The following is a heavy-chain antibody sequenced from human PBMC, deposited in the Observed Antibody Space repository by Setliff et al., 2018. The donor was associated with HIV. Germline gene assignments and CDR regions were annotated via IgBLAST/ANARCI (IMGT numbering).Heavy chain of an antibody. CDR2: IHSGGST. V-gene: IGHV3-66*01. CDR3: ARDPGRYNGMDV. D-gene: IGHD1-20*01. J-gene: IGHJ6*02. CDR1: GPSINIHY. Sequence: LSLTCTVSGPSINIHYWSWVRQAPGRGLEWVSVIHSGGSTYYADSVKGRFIISRDNSKNTLYLQMNSLRAEDTAVYYCARDPGRYNGMDVWGQGTTVTVSS.